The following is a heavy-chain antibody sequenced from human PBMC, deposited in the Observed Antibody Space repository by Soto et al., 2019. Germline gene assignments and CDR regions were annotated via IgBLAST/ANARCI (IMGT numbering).Heavy chain of an antibody. D-gene: IGHD3-3*01. Sequence: PSETLSLTCAVSGASISTTHWWGWVRQPPQKGLEWIGQFYHSGRTNYNPSVKSRVTISADKSKNHPSLRLISVTAADTAGNVFARQLDPLAFDIGGRGTVVTVSS. CDR1: GASISTTHW. CDR2: FYHSGRT. CDR3: ARQLDPLAFDI. V-gene: IGHV4-4*02. J-gene: IGHJ3*02.